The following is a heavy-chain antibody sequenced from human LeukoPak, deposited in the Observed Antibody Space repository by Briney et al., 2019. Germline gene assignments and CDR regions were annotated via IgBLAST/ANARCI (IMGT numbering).Heavy chain of an antibody. Sequence: GGSLRLSCAASGFTFSSYAMHWVRQAPGKGLEWVAVISYDGSNKYYADSVKGRFTIPRDNSKNTLYLQMNSLRAEDTAVYYCARDRGVSSGLNDYWGQGTLVTVSS. CDR3: ARDRGVSSGLNDY. J-gene: IGHJ4*02. V-gene: IGHV3-30-3*01. CDR1: GFTFSSYA. CDR2: ISYDGSNK. D-gene: IGHD3-22*01.